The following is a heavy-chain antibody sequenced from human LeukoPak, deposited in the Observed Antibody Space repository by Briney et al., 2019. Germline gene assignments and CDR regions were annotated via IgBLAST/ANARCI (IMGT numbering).Heavy chain of an antibody. V-gene: IGHV4-4*02. CDR3: VREDIVVVPAANY. J-gene: IGHJ4*02. Sequence: PSGTLSLTCVVSGGSISSSNWWSWVRQPPGKGLEWIGEIYHSGSTNYNPSLKSRVTISVDKSKNQFSLMLSSGTAADTAVYYCVREDIVVVPAANYWGQGTLVTVSS. CDR2: IYHSGST. D-gene: IGHD2-2*01. CDR1: GGSISSSNW.